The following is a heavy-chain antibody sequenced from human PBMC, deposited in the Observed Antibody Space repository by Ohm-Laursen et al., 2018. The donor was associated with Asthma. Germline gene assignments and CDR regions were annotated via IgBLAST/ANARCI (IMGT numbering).Heavy chain of an antibody. Sequence: GSLRLSCAASGFTFSSYSMNWVRQAPGKGLEWVSSISISSSDIYYADSLKGRFTISRENAKNSLYLQMNSLRAEDTAVYYCAKARLVIVLGSKYEYLDYWGQGTLVTVSS. V-gene: IGHV3-21*01. CDR1: GFTFSSYS. D-gene: IGHD2/OR15-2a*01. J-gene: IGHJ4*02. CDR3: AKARLVIVLGSKYEYLDY. CDR2: ISISSSDI.